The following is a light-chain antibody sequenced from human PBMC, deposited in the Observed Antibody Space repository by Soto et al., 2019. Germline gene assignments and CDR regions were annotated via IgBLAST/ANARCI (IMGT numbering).Light chain of an antibody. CDR2: KAS. V-gene: IGKV1-5*03. J-gene: IGKJ1*01. CDR3: QHYNSYSEA. Sequence: DIQMTQSPSTLSGSVGDRVTINCRASQTISSWLAWYQQKQGKAPKLLIYKASTLKSGVPSRFSGSGSGTELTITISSLQPDDFETYYCQHYNSYSEAFGQGTKV. CDR1: QTISSW.